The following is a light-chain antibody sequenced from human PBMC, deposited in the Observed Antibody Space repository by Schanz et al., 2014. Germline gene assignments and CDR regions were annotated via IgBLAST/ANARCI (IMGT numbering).Light chain of an antibody. Sequence: QSALTQPPSASGSPGQSVTISCTGTAVGGYNYVSWYQRHPGKAPKLMIYDVSNRPSGVSNRFSGSKSGNTASLTISGLQAEDEADYYCSSYTSSSTPSFGGGTKLTVL. CDR3: SSYTSSSTPS. CDR2: DVS. V-gene: IGLV2-14*03. CDR1: AVGGYNY. J-gene: IGLJ3*02.